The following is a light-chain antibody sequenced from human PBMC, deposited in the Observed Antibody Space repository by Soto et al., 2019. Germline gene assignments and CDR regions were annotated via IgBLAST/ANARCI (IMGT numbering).Light chain of an antibody. CDR3: SSHTPSRTSLL. V-gene: IGLV2-14*01. Sequence: QSALTQPASVSGSPGQSITISCTGTSSDVGGYNFVSWYQQHPGKAPKLMIYEVRNRPSGVSSRFSGSKSGNTASLTISGLQAEDEADYFCSSHTPSRTSLLFGGGTKLTVL. CDR1: SSDVGGYNF. J-gene: IGLJ2*01. CDR2: EVR.